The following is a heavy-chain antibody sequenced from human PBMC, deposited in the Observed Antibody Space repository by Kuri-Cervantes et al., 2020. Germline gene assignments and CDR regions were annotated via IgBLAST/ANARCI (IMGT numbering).Heavy chain of an antibody. J-gene: IGHJ4*02. Sequence: GESLKISCAASGFTFSTYSMNWVRQAPGKGLEWVSYIRSSSSTIYYADSVKGRFTISRDNSNNMLYLQMNSLRAEDTAVYYCAKTLPNCSGGSCYSPFDYWGQGTLVTVSS. CDR3: AKTLPNCSGGSCYSPFDY. V-gene: IGHV3-48*01. D-gene: IGHD2-15*01. CDR2: IRSSSSTI. CDR1: GFTFSTYS.